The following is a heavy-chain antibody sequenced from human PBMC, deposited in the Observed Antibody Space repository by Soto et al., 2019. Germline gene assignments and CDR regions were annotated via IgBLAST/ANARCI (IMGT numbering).Heavy chain of an antibody. CDR2: SITIFGHA. D-gene: IGHD2-15*01. CDR3: ASVIFSGGGCYSPHYYCYFGMDV. J-gene: IGHJ6*02. Sequence: SLKVSCKASGGTFSSYAISWVRQAPGQGLDWIGGSITIFGHANSAQKLQGRVTLTADAYTSTDYMELSSLRSEDTAVYYCASVIFSGGGCYSPHYYCYFGMDVWGQGTTVTVSS. CDR1: GGTFSSYA. V-gene: IGHV1-69*01.